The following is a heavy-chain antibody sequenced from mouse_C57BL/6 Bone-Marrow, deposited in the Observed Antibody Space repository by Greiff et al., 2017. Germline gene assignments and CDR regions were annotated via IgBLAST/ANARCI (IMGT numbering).Heavy chain of an antibody. CDR2: IFPGSGST. V-gene: IGHV1-75*01. D-gene: IGHD1-1*01. J-gene: IGHJ1*03. CDR1: GYTFTDYY. Sequence: QVQLQQSGPELVKPGASVTISCKASGYTFTDYYINWVKQRPVQGLEWIGWIFPGSGSTYYNEKFKGKATLTVDKSSSTAYMLLSSLTSEDAAVYFCAREGTTVVGGYFDVWGTGTTVTVSS. CDR3: AREGTTVVGGYFDV.